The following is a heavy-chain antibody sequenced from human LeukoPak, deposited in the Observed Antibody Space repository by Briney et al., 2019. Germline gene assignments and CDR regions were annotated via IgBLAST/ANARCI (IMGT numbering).Heavy chain of an antibody. Sequence: GGSLGLSCAASGFTFSYYSMNWVRQAPGKGLEWLSYISSSGSSMYYADSGKGRFTISRDNAKNPVYLQMNSLRDEDTAVYYCARQTTVFDNWGQGTLVTVSS. V-gene: IGHV3-48*02. CDR2: ISSSGSSM. D-gene: IGHD1-1*01. CDR3: ARQTTVFDN. CDR1: GFTFSYYS. J-gene: IGHJ4*02.